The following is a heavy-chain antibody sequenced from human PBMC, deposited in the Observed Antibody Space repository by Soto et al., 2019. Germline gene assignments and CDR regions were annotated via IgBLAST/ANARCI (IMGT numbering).Heavy chain of an antibody. Sequence: VQLLESGGGLVQPGGSLRLSCAASGFTFSNHAMSWVRQAPGKGLEWVSAISGSGDGTYYADPVKGRFTISRDNSKNTLYLQLNSLRAEDTAVYYCAKVQYISGWFGDAFEIWGQGTMVTVSS. V-gene: IGHV3-23*01. CDR3: AKVQYISGWFGDAFEI. CDR2: ISGSGDGT. CDR1: GFTFSNHA. D-gene: IGHD6-19*01. J-gene: IGHJ3*02.